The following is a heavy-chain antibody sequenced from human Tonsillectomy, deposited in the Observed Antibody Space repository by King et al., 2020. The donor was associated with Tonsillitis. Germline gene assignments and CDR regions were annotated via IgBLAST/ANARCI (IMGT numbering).Heavy chain of an antibody. Sequence: VQLVESGAEVKKPGASVRVSCEASGYTLTAYYMHWVRQAPGQGLDWMGWINPKSGGTNYAQKFQGRVTMTRDTSISAAYMDLRRLRSDETAVYYCARALPQGYPLAYTWFDPGGQGTLVTVSS. D-gene: IGHD2-15*01. CDR3: ARALPQGYPLAYTWFDP. CDR2: INPKSGGT. V-gene: IGHV1-2*02. J-gene: IGHJ5*02. CDR1: GYTLTAYY.